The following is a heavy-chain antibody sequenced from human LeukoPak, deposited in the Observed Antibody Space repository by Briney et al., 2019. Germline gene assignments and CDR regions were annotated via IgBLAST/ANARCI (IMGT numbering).Heavy chain of an antibody. V-gene: IGHV3-30*01. J-gene: IGHJ4*02. CDR1: GFTFSSYA. CDR3: ARDRAVDTAMATFDY. D-gene: IGHD5-18*01. CDR2: ISYDGSNK. Sequence: GGSLRLSCAASGFTFSSYAMHWVRQAPGKGLEWVAVISYDGSNKYYADSVKGRFTISRDNSKNTLYPQMNSLRAEDTAVYYCARDRAVDTAMATFDYWGQGTLVTVSS.